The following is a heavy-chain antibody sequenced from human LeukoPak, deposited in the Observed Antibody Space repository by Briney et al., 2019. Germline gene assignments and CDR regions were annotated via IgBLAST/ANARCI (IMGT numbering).Heavy chain of an antibody. D-gene: IGHD3-22*01. CDR1: GGSISSYY. V-gene: IGHV4-59*01. CDR3: ARIDYDSSGYYQLPEYFQH. J-gene: IGHJ1*01. Sequence: SETLSLTCTVSGGSISSYYWSWIRQPPGKGLEWIGYIYYSGSTNYNPSLKSRVTISVDTSKNQFSLKLSSVTAADTAVYYRARIDYDSSGYYQLPEYFQHWGQGTLVTVSS. CDR2: IYYSGST.